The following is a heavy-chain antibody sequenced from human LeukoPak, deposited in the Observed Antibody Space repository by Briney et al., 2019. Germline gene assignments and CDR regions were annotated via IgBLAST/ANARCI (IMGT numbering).Heavy chain of an antibody. V-gene: IGHV4-39*01. CDR2: IYYSGST. J-gene: IGHJ6*02. CDR1: GGSISSSSYY. D-gene: IGHD5-18*01. Sequence: PSETLSLTCTVSGGSISSSSYYWGWIRQPPGKGLEWIGSIYYSGSTYYNPSLKSRVTISVVTAKNQFSLKLSSVTAADTAVYDCARAVHGYSYGYYYYGMDVWGQGTTVTVSS. CDR3: ARAVHGYSYGYYYYGMDV.